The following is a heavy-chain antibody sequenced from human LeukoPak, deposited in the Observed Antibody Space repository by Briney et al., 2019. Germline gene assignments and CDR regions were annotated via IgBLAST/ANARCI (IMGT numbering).Heavy chain of an antibody. D-gene: IGHD4-17*01. CDR3: ARGDDYGDYAHYYYYYMDV. Sequence: ASVKVSCKASEYTFTGYYMHWVRQAPGQGLEWMGWINPNSGGTNYAQKFQGRVTMTRDTSISTAYMELSRLRSDDTAVYYCARGDDYGDYAHYYYYYMDVWGKGTTVTVSS. V-gene: IGHV1-2*02. J-gene: IGHJ6*03. CDR1: EYTFTGYY. CDR2: INPNSGGT.